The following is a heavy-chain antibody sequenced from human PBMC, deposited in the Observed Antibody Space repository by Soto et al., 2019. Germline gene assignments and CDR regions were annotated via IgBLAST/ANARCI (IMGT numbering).Heavy chain of an antibody. CDR3: AAGVVKSWSYYGMDV. V-gene: IGHV1-58*01. J-gene: IGHJ6*02. Sequence: GASVKVSCKASGFTFTSSSVQWVRQARGQRLEWIGWIVVGSGNTNYAQKFQERVTITRDMSTSTAYMELSSLRSEDTAVYYCAAGVVKSWSYYGMDVWGQGTTVTVSS. CDR1: GFTFTSSS. D-gene: IGHD2-15*01. CDR2: IVVGSGNT.